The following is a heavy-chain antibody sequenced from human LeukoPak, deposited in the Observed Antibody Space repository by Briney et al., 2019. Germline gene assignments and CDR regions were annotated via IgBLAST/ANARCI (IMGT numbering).Heavy chain of an antibody. CDR2: IRYDGSNK. V-gene: IGHV3-30*02. CDR1: GFTFSSYG. Sequence: GGSLRLFCAASGFTFSSYGMHWVRQTPGKGLEWVAFIRYDGSNKYYADSVKGRFTISRDNSKNTLYLQMNSLRAEDTAVYYCGWGDWFDPWRQGTLVTVSS. D-gene: IGHD3-16*01. CDR3: GWGDWFDP. J-gene: IGHJ5*02.